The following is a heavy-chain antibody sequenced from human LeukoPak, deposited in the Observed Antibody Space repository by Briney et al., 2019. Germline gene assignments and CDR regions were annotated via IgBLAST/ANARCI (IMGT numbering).Heavy chain of an antibody. CDR2: ISGSGGST. CDR1: GFTFSSYA. J-gene: IGHJ4*02. V-gene: IGHV3-23*01. CDR3: AKDRRWFGEDADFFDY. Sequence: GGSLRLSCAASGFTFSSYAMSWVRQAPGKGLEWVSAISGSGGSTYYADSVKGRFTISRDNSKNTLYLQMNSLRAEDTAVYYCAKDRRWFGEDADFFDYWGQGTLVTVSS. D-gene: IGHD3-10*01.